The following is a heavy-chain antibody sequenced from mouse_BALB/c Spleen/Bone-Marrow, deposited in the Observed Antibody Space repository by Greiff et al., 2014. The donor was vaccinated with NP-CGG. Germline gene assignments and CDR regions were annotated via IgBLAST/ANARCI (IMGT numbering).Heavy chain of an antibody. V-gene: IGHV1S126*01. CDR3: ASYGSSPAWFAY. CDR2: IDPSDSET. CDR1: GYSFTSYW. J-gene: IGHJ3*01. Sequence: QVQLKESGPQLVRPGASVKISCKASGYSFTSYWMHWVKQRPGQGLEWIGMIDPSDSETRLNQMFKDKATLTVDKSSSTAYMQLSSPTSEGSAVYYCASYGSSPAWFAYWGQGTLVTVSA. D-gene: IGHD1-1*01.